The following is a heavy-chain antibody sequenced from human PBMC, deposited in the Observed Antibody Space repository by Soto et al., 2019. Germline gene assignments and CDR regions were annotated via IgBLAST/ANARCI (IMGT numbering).Heavy chain of an antibody. CDR3: AKGRPGVAAAPDY. D-gene: IGHD2-21*01. V-gene: IGHV3-23*01. CDR2: ASGSGSGT. J-gene: IGHJ4*02. Sequence: LRLSCAASGFTFSDYAMAWVRQAPGKGLEWVSSASGSGSGTYYADSVKGRFTISRDNSKNTLFLHMANLRAGDTALYFCAKGRPGVAAAPDYWGQGTLVTVSS. CDR1: GFTFSDYA.